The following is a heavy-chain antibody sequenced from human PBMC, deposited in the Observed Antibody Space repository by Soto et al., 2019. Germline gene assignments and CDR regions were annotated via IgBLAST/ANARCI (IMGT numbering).Heavy chain of an antibody. D-gene: IGHD3-10*01. CDR1: EFTFSTYS. Sequence: PGGSLRLSCAASEFTFSTYSMMWVRQAPGKGLEWISYISGNSRTIYYADSVKGRFTISRDNSKNTLYLQMNSLRAEDTAVYYCAKDDYGSGVNWFDPWGQGTLVTVSS. J-gene: IGHJ5*02. V-gene: IGHV3-48*01. CDR3: AKDDYGSGVNWFDP. CDR2: ISGNSRTI.